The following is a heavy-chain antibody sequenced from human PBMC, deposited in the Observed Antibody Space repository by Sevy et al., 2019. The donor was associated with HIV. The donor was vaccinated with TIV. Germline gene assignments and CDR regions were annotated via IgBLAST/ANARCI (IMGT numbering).Heavy chain of an antibody. Sequence: SETLSLTCAVYGGSVSGYYWSWIRQPPGKGLEWIGEINHSGSTNYNPSLKSRVTISVDTSKNQFSLKLSSVTAADTAVYYCARDRDYGMDVWGQGTTVTVSS. CDR2: INHSGST. J-gene: IGHJ6*02. CDR1: GGSVSGYY. CDR3: ARDRDYGMDV. V-gene: IGHV4-34*01.